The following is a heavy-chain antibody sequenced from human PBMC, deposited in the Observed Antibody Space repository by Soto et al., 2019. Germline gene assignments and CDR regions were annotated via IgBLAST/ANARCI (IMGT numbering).Heavy chain of an antibody. D-gene: IGHD6-19*01. CDR2: FDPEDGGT. V-gene: IGHV1-24*01. CDR3: TRAPRGIIVAPDY. J-gene: IGHJ4*02. Sequence: ASVKVSCKVSGYTLTELSMHWVRQAPGKGLEWMGGFDPEDGGTIYAQKFRGRVTVSTDTSISTTYMELSSLTSEDTAVYYCTRAPRGIIVAPDYWGQGTLVTVSS. CDR1: GYTLTELS.